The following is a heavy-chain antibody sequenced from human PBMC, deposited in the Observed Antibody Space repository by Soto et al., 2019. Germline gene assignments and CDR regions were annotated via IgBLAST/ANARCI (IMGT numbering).Heavy chain of an antibody. CDR1: GGTFSSYA. Sequence: SVKVTCKASGGTFSSYAISWVRQAPGQGLEWMGGIIPIFGTANYAQKFQGRVTITADESTSTAYMELSSLRSEDTAVYYCARDDSGEVAAAPNYYYGMDVWGQGTTVTVSS. V-gene: IGHV1-69*13. D-gene: IGHD6-13*01. CDR2: IIPIFGTA. J-gene: IGHJ6*02. CDR3: ARDDSGEVAAAPNYYYGMDV.